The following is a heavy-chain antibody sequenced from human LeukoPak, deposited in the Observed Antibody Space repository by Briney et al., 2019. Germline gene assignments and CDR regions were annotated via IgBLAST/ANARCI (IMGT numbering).Heavy chain of an antibody. D-gene: IGHD3-3*01. Sequence: SVKVSCRASGGTFSSYAISWVRQAPGQGLEWMGGIIPIFGTANYAQKFQGRVTITADESTSTAYMELSSLRSEDTAVYYCARGHSGTIFGVVTAMDVWGKGTTVTVSS. V-gene: IGHV1-69*13. J-gene: IGHJ6*03. CDR1: GGTFSSYA. CDR3: ARGHSGTIFGVVTAMDV. CDR2: IIPIFGTA.